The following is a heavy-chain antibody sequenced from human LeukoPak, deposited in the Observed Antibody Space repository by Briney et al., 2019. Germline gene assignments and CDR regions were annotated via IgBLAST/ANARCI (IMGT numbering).Heavy chain of an antibody. V-gene: IGHV3-23*01. Sequence: GGSLRLSCAASGFTFTNYGVSWVRQAPGKGLEWVSVISGRGGNRNYGDAVKGRFTISRDNSNNNTMYLQMNSLRAEDTAVYYCARVRLNYDSRGLRYYFDYWGQGTLVTVSS. CDR3: ARVRLNYDSRGLRYYFDY. J-gene: IGHJ4*02. CDR1: GFTFTNYG. CDR2: ISGRGGNR. D-gene: IGHD3-22*01.